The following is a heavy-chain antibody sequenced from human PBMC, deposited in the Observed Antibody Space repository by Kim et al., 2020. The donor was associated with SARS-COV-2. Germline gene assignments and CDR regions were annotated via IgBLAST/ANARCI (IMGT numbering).Heavy chain of an antibody. Sequence: GGSLRLSCAASGFTFGSSAMHWVRQAPGKGLEWVAVVSYDGSTKYYADSVKGRFTISRDNSKHTLYLQMNSLRAEDTAVYYCARGTDYGDSDAVDIWVQG. CDR2: VSYDGSTK. J-gene: IGHJ3*02. V-gene: IGHV3-30*04. D-gene: IGHD4-17*01. CDR3: ARGTDYGDSDAVDI. CDR1: GFTFGSSA.